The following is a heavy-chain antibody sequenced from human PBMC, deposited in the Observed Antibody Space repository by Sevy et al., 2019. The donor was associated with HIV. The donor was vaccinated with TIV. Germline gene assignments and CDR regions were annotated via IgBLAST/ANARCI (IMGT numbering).Heavy chain of an antibody. CDR2: ISTYNGKT. D-gene: IGHD6-19*01. J-gene: IGHJ4*01. V-gene: IGHV1-18*04. Sequence: ASVKVSCKISGYKVDMYGIAWVRQAPGQGLEWMGWISTYNGKTNYAQNFQSRVTMTTDTSTCVVYLEPGGLRPDDTADYYCARATGMAVVETGRYFDSWGQGTLVTVSS. CDR1: GYKVDMYG. CDR3: ARATGMAVVETGRYFDS.